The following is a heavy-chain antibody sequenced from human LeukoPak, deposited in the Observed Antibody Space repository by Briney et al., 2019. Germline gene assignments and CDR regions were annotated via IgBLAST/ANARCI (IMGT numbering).Heavy chain of an antibody. D-gene: IGHD3-10*01. V-gene: IGHV3-64D*09. CDR1: GFTFSSYA. Sequence: GGSLRLSCPASGFTFSSYAMHWVRQAPGKGLEYVSAISSNGGSTYYADSVKGRFTISRDNSKNTLYLQMSSLRAEDTVVYYCVKSYYYGSGDFDYWGQGTLVTVSS. CDR2: ISSNGGST. CDR3: VKSYYYGSGDFDY. J-gene: IGHJ4*02.